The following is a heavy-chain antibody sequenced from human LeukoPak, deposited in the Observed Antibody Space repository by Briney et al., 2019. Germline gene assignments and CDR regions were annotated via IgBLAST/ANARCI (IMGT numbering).Heavy chain of an antibody. Sequence: GSLRLSCAASGFPFSDYYMTWIRQAPGKGLEWLSYITSTGSTVYYADSVKGRFTVSRDNTKNSLSLQMTSLSAEDTAVYYCARVLSSGYSPFDYWGQGILVSVSS. CDR3: ARVLSSGYSPFDY. J-gene: IGHJ4*02. V-gene: IGHV3-11*01. CDR1: GFPFSDYY. D-gene: IGHD3-22*01. CDR2: ITSTGSTV.